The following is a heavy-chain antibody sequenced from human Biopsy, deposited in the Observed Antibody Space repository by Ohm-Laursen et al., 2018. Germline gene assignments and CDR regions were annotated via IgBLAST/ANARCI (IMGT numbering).Heavy chain of an antibody. CDR3: ARHAPSYSGSYWRYFDL. Sequence: TLSLTCTVSGDSISSYYWSWIRQPPGKGLEWIGYIYYTGSTNYNPSLKSRVTISVDTSMNPLSLRLTSVTAADTAVYYCARHAPSYSGSYWRYFDLWGRGTLVTVSS. D-gene: IGHD1-26*01. V-gene: IGHV4-59*08. CDR2: IYYTGST. CDR1: GDSISSYY. J-gene: IGHJ2*01.